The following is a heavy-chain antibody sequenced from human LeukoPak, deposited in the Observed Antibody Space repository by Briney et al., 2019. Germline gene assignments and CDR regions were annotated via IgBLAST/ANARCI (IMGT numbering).Heavy chain of an antibody. D-gene: IGHD4-11*01. V-gene: IGHV3-74*01. J-gene: IGHJ4*02. Sequence: GGSLRLSCAASGFTFSIYWMHWVRQAPWRGLEWVSRINTDGSTTSYTDSVKGRFTISRDNAKNTLFLQMNSLRAEDTAVYYCARMALGYSNDYWGQGILVTVSS. CDR1: GFTFSIYW. CDR2: INTDGSTT. CDR3: ARMALGYSNDY.